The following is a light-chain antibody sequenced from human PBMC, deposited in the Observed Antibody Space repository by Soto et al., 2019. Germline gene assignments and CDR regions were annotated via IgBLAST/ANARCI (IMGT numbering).Light chain of an antibody. Sequence: QSVLTQPASVSGSPGQSITISRTGTSSDVGAYNYVSWYQQHPGKAPKLLIYEVSYRPSGVSDRFSGSRSGNPASLTISGLQAEDESDYYCGSYTSSTTWVFGGGTPLTVL. V-gene: IGLV2-14*01. CDR1: SSDVGAYNY. CDR2: EVS. J-gene: IGLJ7*01. CDR3: GSYTSSTTWV.